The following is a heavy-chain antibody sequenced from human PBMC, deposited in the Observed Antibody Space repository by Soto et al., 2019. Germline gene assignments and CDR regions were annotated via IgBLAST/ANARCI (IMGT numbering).Heavy chain of an antibody. J-gene: IGHJ4*02. Sequence: GGSLRLSCAASGFTFSSFGMHWVRQAPGKGLEWVALIWYDGSKKYFADSVKGRFTISRDDSKNALYLEMNALRVEDTAIYYCARGEPDFWGQGTLVTVSP. CDR1: GFTFSSFG. D-gene: IGHD2-21*01. CDR3: ARGEPDF. V-gene: IGHV3-33*08. CDR2: IWYDGSKK.